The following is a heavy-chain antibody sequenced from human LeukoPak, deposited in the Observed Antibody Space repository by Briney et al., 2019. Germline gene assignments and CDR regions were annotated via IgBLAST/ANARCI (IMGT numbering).Heavy chain of an antibody. Sequence: SETLSLTCTVSGGSISGYYWSWIRQPPGKGLEWIGEINHSGSTNYNPSLKSRVTISVDTSKNQFSLKLSSVTAADTAVYYCARVGGYSYGSIDYWGQGTLVTVSS. CDR1: GGSISGYY. D-gene: IGHD5-18*01. J-gene: IGHJ4*02. CDR2: INHSGST. CDR3: ARVGGYSYGSIDY. V-gene: IGHV4-34*01.